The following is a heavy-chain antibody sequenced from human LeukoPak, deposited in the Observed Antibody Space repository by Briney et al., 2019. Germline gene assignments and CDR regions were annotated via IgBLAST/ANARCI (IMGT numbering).Heavy chain of an antibody. D-gene: IGHD3-3*01. CDR2: IFSGGGT. CDR3: ARDLDGPENY. Sequence: GGSLRLSCSVSGVTVGSTDMSWVRQAPGKGLEWVPVIFSGGGTYYTGSVKGRFTISRDNSKNTLYLQMNSLRAEDTAVYYCARDLDGPENYWGQGTLVTVSS. V-gene: IGHV3-53*01. CDR1: GVTVGSTD. J-gene: IGHJ4*02.